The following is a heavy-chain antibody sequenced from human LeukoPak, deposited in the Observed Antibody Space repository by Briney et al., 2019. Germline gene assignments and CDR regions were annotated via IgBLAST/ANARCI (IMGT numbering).Heavy chain of an antibody. CDR2: ISSSSSYI. J-gene: IGHJ4*02. Sequence: GGFLRLSCAASGFTFSSYSMNWVRQAPGKGLEWVSSISSSSSYIYYADSVKGRFTISRDNAKNSLYLQMNSLRAEDTAVYYCARPLVYYDSSGYYPLDYWGQGTLVTVSS. CDR1: GFTFSSYS. CDR3: ARPLVYYDSSGYYPLDY. V-gene: IGHV3-21*01. D-gene: IGHD3-22*01.